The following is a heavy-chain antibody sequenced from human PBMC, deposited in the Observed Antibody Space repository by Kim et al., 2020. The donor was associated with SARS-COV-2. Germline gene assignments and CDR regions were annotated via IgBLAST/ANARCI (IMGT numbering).Heavy chain of an antibody. D-gene: IGHD3-10*01. J-gene: IGHJ4*02. V-gene: IGHV3-21*01. CDR2: ISRNSDYI. CDR1: EFTFSRYS. CDR3: ARDLSLGRPGGFDY. Sequence: GGSLRLSCAASEFTFSRYSMNWVRQAPGKGLEWVSTISRNSDYIYYADSVEGRFTISRDNAKNSLYLQMKRLRADETAMYYCARDLSLGRPGGFDYWGQG.